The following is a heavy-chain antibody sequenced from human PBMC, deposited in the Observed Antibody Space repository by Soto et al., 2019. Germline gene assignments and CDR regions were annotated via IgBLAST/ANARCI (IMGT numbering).Heavy chain of an antibody. CDR3: AREYSSSATHHKFYYYYYFGMDV. CDR1: GFTFSSYA. V-gene: IGHV3-30-3*01. CDR2: ISYDGSNK. J-gene: IGHJ6*02. D-gene: IGHD6-6*01. Sequence: QVQLVESGGGVVQPGRSLRLSCAASGFTFSSYAMHWVRQAPGKGLEWVAVISYDGSNKYYADSVKGRFTISRDNSKNTLYPQMNSLRAEDTAVYYCAREYSSSATHHKFYYYYYFGMDVWGQGTTVTVSS.